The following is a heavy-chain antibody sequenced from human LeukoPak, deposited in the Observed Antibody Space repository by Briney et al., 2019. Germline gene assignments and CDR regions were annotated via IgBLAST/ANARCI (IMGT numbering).Heavy chain of an antibody. Sequence: SETLSLTCTVSGGPISSYYWSWIRQPPGKGLEWIGYIYTSGSTNYNPSLKSRVTISVDTSKNQFSLKLSSVTAADTAVYYCARHLGGSYDAFDIWGQGTMVTVSS. V-gene: IGHV4-4*09. CDR1: GGPISSYY. CDR3: ARHLGGSYDAFDI. J-gene: IGHJ3*02. CDR2: IYTSGST. D-gene: IGHD1-26*01.